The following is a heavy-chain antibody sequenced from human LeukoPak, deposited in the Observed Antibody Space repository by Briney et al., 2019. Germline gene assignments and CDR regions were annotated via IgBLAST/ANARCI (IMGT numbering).Heavy chain of an antibody. J-gene: IGHJ3*02. CDR1: GGTISSGGYY. V-gene: IGHV4-30-2*01. Sequence: PSETLSLTCTVSGGTISSGGYYWSWIRQPPGKGLEWIGYIYHSGSTYYNPSLKSRVTISVDRSKNQFSLKLSSVTAADTAVYYCARHPSSWYRDAFDIWGQGTMVTLSS. D-gene: IGHD6-13*01. CDR3: ARHPSSWYRDAFDI. CDR2: IYHSGST.